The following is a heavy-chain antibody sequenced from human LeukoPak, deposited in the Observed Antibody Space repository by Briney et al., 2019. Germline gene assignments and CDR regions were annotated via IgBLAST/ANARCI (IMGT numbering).Heavy chain of an antibody. J-gene: IGHJ4*02. CDR3: ARDMVRGVAEIDY. CDR2: IKQDGSEK. V-gene: IGHV3-7*05. D-gene: IGHD3-10*01. Sequence: GGSLRLSCAASGFTFSSYWMSWVRQAPGKGLEWVANIKQDGSEKYYVDSVKGRFTISRDNAKNSLYLQMNSLRAEDTAVYYCARDMVRGVAEIDYWGQGTLVTVSS. CDR1: GFTFSSYW.